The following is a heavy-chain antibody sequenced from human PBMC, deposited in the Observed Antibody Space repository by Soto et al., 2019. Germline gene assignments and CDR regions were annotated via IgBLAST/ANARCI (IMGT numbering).Heavy chain of an antibody. CDR2: ISYDGSNK. J-gene: IGHJ4*02. Sequence: PGGSLRLSCAASGFTFSSYGMHWVRQAPGKGLEWVAVISYDGSNKYYADSVKGRFTISRDNSKNTLYLQMNSLRAEDTAVYYCAKDSSSGWYRLIDYWGQGTLVTVSS. CDR3: AKDSSSGWYRLIDY. CDR1: GFTFSSYG. V-gene: IGHV3-30*18. D-gene: IGHD6-19*01.